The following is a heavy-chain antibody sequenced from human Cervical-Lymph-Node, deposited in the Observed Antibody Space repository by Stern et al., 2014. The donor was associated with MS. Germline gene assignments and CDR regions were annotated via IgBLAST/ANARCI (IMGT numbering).Heavy chain of an antibody. V-gene: IGHV5-51*03. CDR2: IFPGASDT. Sequence: EVQLVQSGAEVKKPGESLKISCQGSGYSFTSYWIGWGRQMPGKGLEWMGSIFPGASDTRYSPSFQGQVTISADKSNRPAYLQWSSLKASDTAMYYCARPKDYGDFKNWGQGTLVTVSS. CDR1: GYSFTSYW. D-gene: IGHD4-17*01. CDR3: ARPKDYGDFKN. J-gene: IGHJ4*02.